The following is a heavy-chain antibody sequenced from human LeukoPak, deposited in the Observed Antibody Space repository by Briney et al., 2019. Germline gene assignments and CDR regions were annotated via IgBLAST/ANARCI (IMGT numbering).Heavy chain of an antibody. J-gene: IGHJ4*02. D-gene: IGHD3-10*01. CDR2: IYSSGDT. CDR1: GGSISSYY. Sequence: PPETLSLTCTVSGGSISSYYWDWIRQPAGKGLEWIGRIYSSGDTNYNPSLKSRVTMSVDTSKNQFSLRLSSLTAADTAVYYCARDVGSGGGTFPTYHFDFWGQGTLVTVSS. CDR3: ARDVGSGGGTFPTYHFDF. V-gene: IGHV4-4*07.